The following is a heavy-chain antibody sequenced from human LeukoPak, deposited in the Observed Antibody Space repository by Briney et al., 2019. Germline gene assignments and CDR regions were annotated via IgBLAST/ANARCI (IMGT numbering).Heavy chain of an antibody. J-gene: IGHJ6*02. D-gene: IGHD1-26*01. CDR3: AREWELNTQTDGMDV. CDR1: GYTFIDYQ. CDR2: INPNNGGT. V-gene: IGHV1-2*02. Sequence: ASVKVSCKASGYTFIDYQMHWLRQAPGQGLEWMGWINPNNGGTNYAQKFQGRVTMTRDTSIRTAYMEVSSLRSDDTAVYYCAREWELNTQTDGMDVWGQGTSVTVSS.